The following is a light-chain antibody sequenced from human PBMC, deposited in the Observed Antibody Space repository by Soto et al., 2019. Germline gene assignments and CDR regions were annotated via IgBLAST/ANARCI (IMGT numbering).Light chain of an antibody. Sequence: QSVLTQPPSVSGSPGQSVTISCTGTSSDVGKYDRVSWYQQPPGTAPKLIIYEVTNRPSGVPARFSGSKSGNTASLTISGLQAEGEADYYCSSYISTSRYVFGAGTKAPS. J-gene: IGLJ1*01. V-gene: IGLV2-18*02. CDR1: SSDVGKYDR. CDR3: SSYISTSRYV. CDR2: EVT.